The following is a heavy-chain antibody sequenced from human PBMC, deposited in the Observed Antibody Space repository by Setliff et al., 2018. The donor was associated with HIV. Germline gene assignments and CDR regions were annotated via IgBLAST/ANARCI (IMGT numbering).Heavy chain of an antibody. J-gene: IGHJ3*01. CDR3: VRHPLSRRRGTTVTTVGAFDV. D-gene: IGHD4-17*01. V-gene: IGHV4-39*01. CDR1: GDSISSSNYY. CDR2: IHYTGST. Sequence: PSETLSLTCTVSGDSISSSNYYWDWVRQPPGKGLEWIGSIHYTGSTHYKPSLKSRVSISVDTSRSQFSLRLISVTATDTAVYYCVRHPLSRRRGTTVTTVGAFDVWGQGTKVTGS.